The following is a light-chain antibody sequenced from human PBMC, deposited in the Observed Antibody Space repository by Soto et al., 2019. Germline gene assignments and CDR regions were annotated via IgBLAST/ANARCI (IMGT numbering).Light chain of an antibody. CDR2: GAS. CDR3: QQYGSSPWT. J-gene: IGKJ1*01. Sequence: EIVMTQSPATLSVSPGERATLSCRASQSVSDNLAWYQQKPGQAPRLLIYGASTRATGIPDRFSGSGSGTDFTLIISRLEPEDFALYYCQQYGSSPWTFGQGTKVEIK. V-gene: IGKV3-20*01. CDR1: QSVSDN.